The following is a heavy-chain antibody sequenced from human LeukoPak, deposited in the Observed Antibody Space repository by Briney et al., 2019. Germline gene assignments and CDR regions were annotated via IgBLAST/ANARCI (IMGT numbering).Heavy chain of an antibody. CDR1: GFTFSSYW. V-gene: IGHV3-53*01. Sequence: GGSLRLSCAASGFTFSSYWMSWVRQAPGKGLEWVSVIYSDGNTYYADSVKGRFTISRDNSKNTLYLQMNSLRAEDTAVYYCARGAFDWGQGTLVTVSS. CDR2: IYSDGNT. CDR3: ARGAFD. J-gene: IGHJ4*02. D-gene: IGHD3-16*01.